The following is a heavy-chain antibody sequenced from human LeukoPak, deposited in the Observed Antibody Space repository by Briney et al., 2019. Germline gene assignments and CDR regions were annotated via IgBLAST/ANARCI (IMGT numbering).Heavy chain of an antibody. V-gene: IGHV4-59*01. J-gene: IGHJ4*02. CDR1: GGSITSYY. CDR2: IYHSGST. Sequence: PSETLSLTCTVSGGSITSYYWSWIRQPPGKGLEWIGYIYHSGSTKYKPSLKSRVTISVDTSKNQFSLKLSSVTAGDTAVYYCARDYDSSGYYGNWGQGTLVTVSS. CDR3: ARDYDSSGYYGN. D-gene: IGHD3-22*01.